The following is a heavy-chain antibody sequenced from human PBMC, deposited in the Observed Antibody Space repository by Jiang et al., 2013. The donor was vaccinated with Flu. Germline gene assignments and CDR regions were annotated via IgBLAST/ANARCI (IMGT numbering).Heavy chain of an antibody. D-gene: IGHD6-19*01. CDR3: ARGGTPYSNGAIDF. V-gene: IGHV6-1*01. J-gene: IGHJ4*02. CDR2: TYFTSKWYS. CDR1: GDSVSTNSAA. Sequence: QTLSLTCAISGDSVSTNSAAWNWIRQSPSGGLEWLGRTYFTSKWYSDYAVSVKSRITINSDTSKNQFSLKLYSVTPEDTAVYYCARGGTPYSNGAIDFWGQGTLVTVSS.